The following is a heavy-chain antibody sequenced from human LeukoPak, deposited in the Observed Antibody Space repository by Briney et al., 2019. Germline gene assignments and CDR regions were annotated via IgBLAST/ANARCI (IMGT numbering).Heavy chain of an antibody. CDR1: RDSISGFS. CDR2: IYYSGDT. D-gene: IGHD3-10*01. CDR3: AREMEDKSFSFGELRKYYYYYMDV. V-gene: IGHV4-59*12. Sequence: SETLSLTCTVSRDSISGFSWSWIRQSPGGELEWIGYIYYSGDTAYNPSLRSRVTLSVDTSKNQFSLQLRSVTAADTAVYYCAREMEDKSFSFGELRKYYYYYMDVWGKGTTVTVSS. J-gene: IGHJ6*03.